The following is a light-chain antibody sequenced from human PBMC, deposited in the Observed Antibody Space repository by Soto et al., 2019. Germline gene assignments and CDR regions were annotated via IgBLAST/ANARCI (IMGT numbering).Light chain of an antibody. Sequence: QSVLTQPPSVSGAPGQRVTISCTGSSSNIGAGYNVHWYQHLPGAAPKLLIYANSNRPSGVPDRFSGSKSGTSASLAITGLQAEDEADYYCQSYDSSLSAWVFGGGTQLTVL. CDR1: SSNIGAGYN. CDR2: ANS. V-gene: IGLV1-40*01. J-gene: IGLJ3*02. CDR3: QSYDSSLSAWV.